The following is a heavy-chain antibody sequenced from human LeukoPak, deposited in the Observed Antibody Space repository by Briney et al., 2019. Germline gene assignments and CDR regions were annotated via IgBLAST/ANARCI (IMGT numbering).Heavy chain of an antibody. CDR3: ALSREAAGTVFDD. Sequence: PGGSLRLSCTASGFTFSSYWMHWVRQAPGKGLVWVSRINSDGRSTTYADSVKGRFTISRDNAKNTLYLQMNSLRAEDTAVYYCALSREAAGTVFDDWGQGTPVTVSS. D-gene: IGHD6-13*01. CDR2: INSDGRST. J-gene: IGHJ4*02. V-gene: IGHV3-74*01. CDR1: GFTFSSYW.